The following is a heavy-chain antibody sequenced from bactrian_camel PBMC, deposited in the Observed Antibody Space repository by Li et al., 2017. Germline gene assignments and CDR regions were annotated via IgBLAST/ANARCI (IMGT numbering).Heavy chain of an antibody. J-gene: IGHJ4*01. CDR3: AAGSWVAGSLDEHDYVH. CDR1: PDLYSSVS. Sequence: LVESGGGSVKAGGSLKLSCAHSPDLYSSVSMGWVRQVPGKEREGVATIATGGGVTYYADSVKGRFTISQDKVKNTVLLQMNTLKPDDTAMYYCAAGSWVAGSLDEHDYVHWGQGTQVTVS. CDR2: IATGGGVT. D-gene: IGHD6*01. V-gene: IGHV3S31*01.